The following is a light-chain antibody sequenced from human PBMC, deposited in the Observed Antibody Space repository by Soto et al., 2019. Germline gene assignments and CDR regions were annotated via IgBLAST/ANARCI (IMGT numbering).Light chain of an antibody. V-gene: IGLV3-21*04. Sequence: SYELTQPPSVSVAPGKTARITCGGNNIGSKSVHWYQQKPGQAPVLVIYYDSDRPSGIPERFSGSHSGNTATLTISRVEAGDEADYYCQVWDSSSDHPYVVFGGGTKLTVL. CDR2: YDS. CDR3: QVWDSSSDHPYVV. J-gene: IGLJ2*01. CDR1: NIGSKS.